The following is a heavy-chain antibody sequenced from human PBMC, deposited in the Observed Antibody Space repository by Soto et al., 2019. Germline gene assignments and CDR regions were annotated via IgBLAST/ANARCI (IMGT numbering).Heavy chain of an antibody. CDR2: INPSGGST. Sequence: ASVKVSCKASGYTFTSYYMHWVRQAPGQGPEWMGIINPSGGSTSYAQKFQGRVTMTRDTSTSTVYMELSSLRSEDTAVYYCARGRIAVAGRTYYYYYGMDVWGQGTTVTVSS. D-gene: IGHD6-19*01. V-gene: IGHV1-46*01. CDR1: GYTFTSYY. J-gene: IGHJ6*02. CDR3: ARGRIAVAGRTYYYYYGMDV.